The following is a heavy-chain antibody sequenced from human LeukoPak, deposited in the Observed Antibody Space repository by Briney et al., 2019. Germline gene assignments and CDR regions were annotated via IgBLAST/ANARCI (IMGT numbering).Heavy chain of an antibody. V-gene: IGHV3-21*01. CDR3: ARDPPRYCSGGSCYSYYYYMDV. Sequence: GGSLRLPCAASGFTFSSYSMNWVRQAPGKGLEWVSSISSSSSYIYYADSVKGRFTISRDNAKSSLYLQMNSLRAEDTAVYYCARDPPRYCSGGSCYSYYYYMDVWGKGTTVTISS. CDR1: GFTFSSYS. J-gene: IGHJ6*03. D-gene: IGHD2-15*01. CDR2: ISSSSSYI.